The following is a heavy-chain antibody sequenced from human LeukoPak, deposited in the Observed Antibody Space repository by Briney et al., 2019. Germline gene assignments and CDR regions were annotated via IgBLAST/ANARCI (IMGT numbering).Heavy chain of an antibody. J-gene: IGHJ3*02. CDR1: GGSISSYY. CDR3: ARHEITASYYYDSSGYYPNAFDI. V-gene: IGHV4-59*08. Sequence: PSETLSLTCTVSGGSISSYYWSWIRQPPGKGLEWIGYIYHSGSTNYNPSLKSRVTISVDTSKNQFSLKLSSVTAADTAVYYCARHEITASYYYDSSGYYPNAFDIWGQGTMVTVSS. CDR2: IYHSGST. D-gene: IGHD3-22*01.